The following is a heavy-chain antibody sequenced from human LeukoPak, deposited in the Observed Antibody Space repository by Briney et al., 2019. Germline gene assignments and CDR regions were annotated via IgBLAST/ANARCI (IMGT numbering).Heavy chain of an antibody. Sequence: GGSLRLSCAASGFTFSSYAMSWVRQAPGKGLEWVSAISGSGGSTYYADSVKGRFTISRDNSKNTLYLQMNSLRAEDTAVYCCAKVKYYDFWSGYYRAHYYFDYWGQGTLVTVSS. CDR1: GFTFSSYA. CDR2: ISGSGGST. J-gene: IGHJ4*02. D-gene: IGHD3-3*01. CDR3: AKVKYYDFWSGYYRAHYYFDY. V-gene: IGHV3-23*01.